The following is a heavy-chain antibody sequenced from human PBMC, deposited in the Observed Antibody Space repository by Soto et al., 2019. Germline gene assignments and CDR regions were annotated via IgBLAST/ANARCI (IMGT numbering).Heavy chain of an antibody. CDR1: GDSVTISDYY. CDR2: IHYSGRT. CDR3: AAHDSGGYYTEY. D-gene: IGHD3-22*01. J-gene: IGHJ4*02. V-gene: IGHV4-39*01. Sequence: QLQLQESGPGLVKPSETLSLTCTVSGDSVTISDYYWGWIRQPPGKGLEWIGSIHYSGRTYYNTSLKRRVTISGDTSKKQFSLKLTSMTAADAAVYYCAAHDSGGYYTEYWGQGTLVTVSA.